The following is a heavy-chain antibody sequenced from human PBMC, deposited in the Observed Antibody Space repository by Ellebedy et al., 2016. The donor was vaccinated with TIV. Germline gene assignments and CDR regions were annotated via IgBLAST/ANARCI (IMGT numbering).Heavy chain of an antibody. J-gene: IGHJ6*03. D-gene: IGHD3-3*01. CDR1: GDSISSSSYC. V-gene: IGHV4-61*05. CDR3: SRAAIFDAGDRYYYYYMDV. CDR2: IYYSGGT. Sequence: SETLSLXCTVSGDSISSSSYCWGWIRQPPGKGLGWIGLIYYSGGTSYNPSLKGRVTISVDTSKSQFSLKLTSVTAADTAVYYCSRAAIFDAGDRYYYYYMDVWGGGTTVTVSS.